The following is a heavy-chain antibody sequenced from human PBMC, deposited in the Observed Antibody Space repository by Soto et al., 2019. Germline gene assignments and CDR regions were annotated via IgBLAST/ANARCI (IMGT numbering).Heavy chain of an antibody. D-gene: IGHD5-12*01. CDR2: INTYNGNT. Sequence: ASVKVSCKASGYTFTNYGISWVRQAPGQGPEWMGWINTYNGNTNHAQKLQGRVTMTTDTSTSTAYMELRSLRSEDTAVYYCVRDSPTGSTFSGYEGIDYWGQGTLVTVSS. CDR3: VRDSPTGSTFSGYEGIDY. J-gene: IGHJ4*02. CDR1: GYTFTNYG. V-gene: IGHV1-18*01.